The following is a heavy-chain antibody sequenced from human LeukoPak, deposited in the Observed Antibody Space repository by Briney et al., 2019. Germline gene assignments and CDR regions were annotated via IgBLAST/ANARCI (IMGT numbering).Heavy chain of an antibody. J-gene: IGHJ5*02. V-gene: IGHV1-69*06. CDR2: IIPIFGTA. CDR1: GGTFSSYA. CDR3: AREGPTGTTWFDP. Sequence: GSSVKVSCKASGGTFSSYAISWVRQAPGQGLEWMGGIIPIFGTANYAQKFQGRVTITADKSTSTAYMELSSLRSEDTAVYYCAREGPTGTTWFDPWGQGTLVTVSS. D-gene: IGHD1-1*01.